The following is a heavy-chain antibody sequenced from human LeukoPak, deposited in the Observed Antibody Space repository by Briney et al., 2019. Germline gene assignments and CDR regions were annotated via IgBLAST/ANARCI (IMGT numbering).Heavy chain of an antibody. D-gene: IGHD3-22*01. CDR2: INAGNGNT. CDR3: ARDPITMIVVVTPFYGMDV. V-gene: IGHV1-3*01. CDR1: GYTFTSYA. J-gene: IGHJ6*02. Sequence: ASVKVSCKASGYTFTSYAMHWVRQAPGQRLEWMGWINAGNGNTKYSQKFQGRVTITRDTSASTAYMELSSLRSEDTAVYYCARDPITMIVVVTPFYGMDVWGQGTTVTVS.